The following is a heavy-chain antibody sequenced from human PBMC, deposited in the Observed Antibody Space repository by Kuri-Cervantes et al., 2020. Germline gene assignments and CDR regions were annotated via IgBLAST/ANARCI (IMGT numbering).Heavy chain of an antibody. CDR3: ARGYCSGGSCCLDY. CDR1: GYTFTSYY. Sequence: ASVKVSCKASGYTFTSYYMHWVRQAPGQGLEWMGWINPNSGGTNYAQKFQGWVTMTRDTSISTAYMELSRLRSDDTAVYYCARGYCSGGSCCLDYWGQGTLVTVSS. V-gene: IGHV1-2*04. J-gene: IGHJ4*02. D-gene: IGHD2-15*01. CDR2: INPNSGGT.